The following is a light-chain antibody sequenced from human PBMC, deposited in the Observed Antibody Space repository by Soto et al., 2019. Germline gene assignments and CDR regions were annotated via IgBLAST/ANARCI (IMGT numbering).Light chain of an antibody. CDR1: QSVSSSY. Sequence: EFVLTQSPGTLSLSPGERATLSCRATQSVSSSYLAWYQQKPGQAPRILIYGASTRATGIPDRFSGSGSGTAFPLTIISLEHEDFAVYYCRQYGSSPPLTFGGGTNVEIK. CDR2: GAS. V-gene: IGKV3-20*01. CDR3: RQYGSSPPLT. J-gene: IGKJ4*01.